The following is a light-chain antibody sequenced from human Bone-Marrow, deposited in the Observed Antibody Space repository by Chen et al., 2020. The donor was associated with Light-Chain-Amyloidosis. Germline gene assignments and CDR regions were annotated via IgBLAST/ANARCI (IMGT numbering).Light chain of an antibody. Sequence: QSALTQPPPAPGSPGQSVTISCTGTSSDVGAYNYVSWYQLLPGKAPKLMIYEVTKRPSGVPGRFSGFKSGNTASLTVSGLQAEDEADYYCCSYAGADNHVFFGGGTKLTVL. CDR3: CSYAGADNHVF. J-gene: IGLJ2*01. V-gene: IGLV2-8*01. CDR2: EVT. CDR1: SSDVGAYNY.